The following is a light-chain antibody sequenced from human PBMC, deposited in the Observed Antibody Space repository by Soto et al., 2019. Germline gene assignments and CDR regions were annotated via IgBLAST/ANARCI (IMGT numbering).Light chain of an antibody. CDR3: QQYGSSPPT. Sequence: EIVLTQSPATLSLSPGERTTLSCRASQSVSTYLAWYQQKPGQAPRLLIYDASKRATGIPARFSGSGSGTGFTLTINRLEPEDFAVYYCQQYGSSPPTFGQGTKVDIK. CDR1: QSVSTY. J-gene: IGKJ1*01. CDR2: DAS. V-gene: IGKV3-20*01.